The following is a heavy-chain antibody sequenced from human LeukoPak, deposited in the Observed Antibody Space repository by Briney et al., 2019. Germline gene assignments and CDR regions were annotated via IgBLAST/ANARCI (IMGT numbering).Heavy chain of an antibody. D-gene: IGHD3-9*01. Sequence: SETLSLTCTVSGGTITSSYWSWIRQSPGKGLEWIGYIHYTGSTNYNPSLKSRVTMLIDTSKNQFSLKLSSVTAADTAVYYCARGRYSAGDNWFDPWGQGTLVTVSS. V-gene: IGHV4-59*01. CDR2: IHYTGST. CDR1: GGTITSSY. CDR3: ARGRYSAGDNWFDP. J-gene: IGHJ5*02.